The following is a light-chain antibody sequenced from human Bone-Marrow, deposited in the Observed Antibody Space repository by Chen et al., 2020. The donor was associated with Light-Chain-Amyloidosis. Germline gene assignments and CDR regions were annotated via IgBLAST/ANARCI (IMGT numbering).Light chain of an antibody. CDR1: SSDVGGDNH. J-gene: IGLJ1*01. Sequence: QSALTQPASVSGSPGQSITISCTGTSSDVGGDNHVSWYQQHPDKAPKLMIYEVTNRPSWVPDRFSGSNSDNTASLTISGLQTEDEAKNFCSSYTITNTLVFGSGTRVTVL. V-gene: IGLV2-14*01. CDR2: EVT. CDR3: SSYTITNTLV.